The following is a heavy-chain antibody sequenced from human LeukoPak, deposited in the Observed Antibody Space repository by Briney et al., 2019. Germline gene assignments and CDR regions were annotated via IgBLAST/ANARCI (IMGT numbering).Heavy chain of an antibody. Sequence: GRSLRLSCAASGFTFSSYGMHWVRQAPGKGPEWVAVISYDGSNKYYADSVKGRFTISRDNSKNTLYLQMNSLRAEDTAVYYCAKDPTAHSSGWYLYWGQGTLVTVSS. D-gene: IGHD6-19*01. J-gene: IGHJ4*02. CDR3: AKDPTAHSSGWYLY. CDR1: GFTFSSYG. CDR2: ISYDGSNK. V-gene: IGHV3-30*18.